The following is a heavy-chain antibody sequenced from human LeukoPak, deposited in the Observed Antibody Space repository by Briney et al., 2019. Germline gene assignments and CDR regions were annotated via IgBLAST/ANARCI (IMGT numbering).Heavy chain of an antibody. J-gene: IGHJ4*02. CDR3: ARATKYYLGVVSPFDY. Sequence: PSETLSLTCTVSGGSVRRGNYYWTWIRQPAGSGLEWIGRIYTSGTTDYNPSLRTRVTISVDASRNQFSLNLSSVTAADTAVYYYARATKYYLGVVSPFDYWGQGTLVTVSS. CDR2: IYTSGTT. V-gene: IGHV4-61*02. CDR1: GGSVRRGNYY. D-gene: IGHD3-3*01.